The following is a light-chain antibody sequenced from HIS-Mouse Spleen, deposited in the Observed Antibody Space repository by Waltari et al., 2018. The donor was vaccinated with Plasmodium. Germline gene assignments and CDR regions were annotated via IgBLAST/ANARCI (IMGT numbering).Light chain of an antibody. CDR2: GVS. Sequence: QSALTQPPSASGSPGHSVTISCTGTSSDVGGYNYVSWYQQPPGKAPKRMIYGVSKRPAGVPDRFSGSKSGNTASLTVSGLQAEDEADYYCSSYAGSNNLVFGGGTKLTVL. CDR3: SSYAGSNNLV. CDR1: SSDVGGYNY. J-gene: IGLJ2*01. V-gene: IGLV2-8*01.